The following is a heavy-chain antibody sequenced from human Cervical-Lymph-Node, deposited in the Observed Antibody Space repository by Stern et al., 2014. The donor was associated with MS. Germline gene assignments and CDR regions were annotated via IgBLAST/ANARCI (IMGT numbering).Heavy chain of an antibody. CDR2: IYSSGST. CDR1: GGSISSGNYY. V-gene: IGHV4-61*02. J-gene: IGHJ3*02. Sequence: VQLVESGPGLVKPSQTLSLTCTVSGGSISSGNYYWSWIRQPAGEGLEWIGGIYSSGSTQYNPPLKSRVTLSDETSPNQFSLRLSSVTAADTAVYYCARGNYDVLTDNGGHGFDIWGQGTMVTVSS. CDR3: ARGNYDVLTDNGGHGFDI. D-gene: IGHD3-9*01.